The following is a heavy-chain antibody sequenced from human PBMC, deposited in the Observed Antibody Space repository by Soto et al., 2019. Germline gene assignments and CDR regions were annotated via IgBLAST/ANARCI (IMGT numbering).Heavy chain of an antibody. V-gene: IGHV4-30-2*01. Sequence: SETLSLTCAVSGGSISSGGYSWSWIRQPPGKGLEWIGYIYHSGSTYYNPSLKSRVTISVDTSKNQFSLKLSSVTAADTAVYYCARIPRTYYYDSSGYSDPYYFDYWGQGTLVTVS. CDR2: IYHSGST. CDR1: GGSISSGGYS. D-gene: IGHD3-22*01. J-gene: IGHJ4*02. CDR3: ARIPRTYYYDSSGYSDPYYFDY.